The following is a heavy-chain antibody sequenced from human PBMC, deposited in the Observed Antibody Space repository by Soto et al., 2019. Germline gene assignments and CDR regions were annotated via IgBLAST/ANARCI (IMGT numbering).Heavy chain of an antibody. CDR1: GFTFSSYA. V-gene: IGHV3-23*01. D-gene: IGHD5-18*01. Sequence: GGSLRLSCAASGFTFSSYAMSWVRQAPGKGLEWVSAISGSGGSTYYADSVKGRFTISRDXSKNTLYLQMNSLRAEETAVYYCAXVGLPPTFKYRGYSYGPETLYYYYYGMDVWGQGTTVTVSS. CDR3: AXVGLPPTFKYRGYSYGPETLYYYYYGMDV. J-gene: IGHJ6*02. CDR2: ISGSGGST.